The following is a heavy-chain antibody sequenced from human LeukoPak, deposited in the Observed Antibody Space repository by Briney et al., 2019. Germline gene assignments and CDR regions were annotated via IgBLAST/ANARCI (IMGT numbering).Heavy chain of an antibody. D-gene: IGHD6-13*01. Sequence: GGSLRLSCAASGFTFSSYAMHWVRQAPGKGLEWVAVISYDGSNKYYADSVKGRFTISRDNSKNTLYLQMNSLRAEDTAVYYCARVAPYSSSWYGGAFDIWGQGTMVTVSS. CDR2: ISYDGSNK. V-gene: IGHV3-30-3*01. CDR3: ARVAPYSSSWYGGAFDI. J-gene: IGHJ3*02. CDR1: GFTFSSYA.